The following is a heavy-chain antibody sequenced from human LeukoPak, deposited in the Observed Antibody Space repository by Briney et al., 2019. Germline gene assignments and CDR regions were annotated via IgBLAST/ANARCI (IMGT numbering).Heavy chain of an antibody. Sequence: SETLSLTCTVSGYSISSGYYWGWIRRPQGKGLEWFGSIYHSGSTYYNPSLKSRVTISVDTSKNQFSLKLSSVTAADTAVYYCASEYCSSTSCYQDHNWFDPWGQGTLVTVSS. D-gene: IGHD2-2*01. J-gene: IGHJ5*02. CDR1: GYSISSGYY. V-gene: IGHV4-38-2*02. CDR2: IYHSGST. CDR3: ASEYCSSTSCYQDHNWFDP.